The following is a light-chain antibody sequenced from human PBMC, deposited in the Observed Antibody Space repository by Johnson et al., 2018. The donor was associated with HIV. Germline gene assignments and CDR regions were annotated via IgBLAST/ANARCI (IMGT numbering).Light chain of an antibody. CDR3: GTWDSSLNAGV. V-gene: IGLV1-51*01. J-gene: IGLJ1*01. CDR2: DNN. CDR1: SSNIGNNY. Sequence: QSVLSQPPSVSAAPGQKVTISCSGSSSNIGNNYVSWYQQLPGTAPKLLIYDNNKRPSGIPDRFSGSKSGTSATLGITGLQTGDEADYDCGTWDSSLNAGVFGTGNKDTVL.